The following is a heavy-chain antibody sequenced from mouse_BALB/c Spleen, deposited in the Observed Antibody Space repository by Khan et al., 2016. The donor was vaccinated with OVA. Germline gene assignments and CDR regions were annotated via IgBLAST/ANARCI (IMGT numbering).Heavy chain of an antibody. Sequence: DVELVESGGDLMKPGGSLKLSCAASGFTFSSYSMSWVRQIPDKRLEWVASISSDGDYTYYPDSVKGRFTISRDNAKNTLYLQMSSLKSEDTAMYYCASHLTGSFAYWGQGTLVTVSA. D-gene: IGHD4-1*01. CDR1: GFTFSSYS. CDR2: ISSDGDYT. CDR3: ASHLTGSFAY. V-gene: IGHV5-6*01. J-gene: IGHJ3*01.